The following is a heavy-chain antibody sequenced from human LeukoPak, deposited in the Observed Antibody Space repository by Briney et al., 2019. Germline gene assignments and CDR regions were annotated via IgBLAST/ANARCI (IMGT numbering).Heavy chain of an antibody. V-gene: IGHV1-8*01. CDR1: GYTFTSYD. J-gene: IGHJ5*02. Sequence: ASVKVSCKASGYTFTSYDINWVRQATGQGLEWMGWMNPNSGNTGYAQKFQGRVTMTRDTSISTAYMELSSLRSEDTAVYYCTRMEYLRSDEDNWFDRWGQGSLVTVCS. CDR2: MNPNSGNT. CDR3: TRMEYLRSDEDNWFDR. D-gene: IGHD3-3*01.